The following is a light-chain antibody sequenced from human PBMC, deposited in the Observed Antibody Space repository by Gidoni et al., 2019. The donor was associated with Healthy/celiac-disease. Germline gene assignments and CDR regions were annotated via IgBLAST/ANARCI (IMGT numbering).Light chain of an antibody. CDR1: ALPKQY. J-gene: IGLJ2*01. V-gene: IGLV3-25*03. CDR3: QSADSSGTVV. CDR2: KDS. Sequence: SYALTPPPSVSVSPGQTARITSSGDALPKQYAYWYQQTPGQAPVLVIYKDSERPSGIPERFSGSSSGTTVTLTISGVQAEDEADYYCQSADSSGTVVFGGGTKLTVL.